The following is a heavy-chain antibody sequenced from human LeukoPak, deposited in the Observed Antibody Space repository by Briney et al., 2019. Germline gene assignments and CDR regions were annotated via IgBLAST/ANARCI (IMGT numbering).Heavy chain of an antibody. Sequence: SETLSLTCTVSGGSISSYYWSWIRQSPGKGLEWIGYIYYSGSTNYNPSLKSRVTISVDTSKNQFSLKLSSVTAADTAVYYCARLGYCGGDCYYDAFDIWGQGTMVTVSS. CDR2: IYYSGST. CDR1: GGSISSYY. D-gene: IGHD2-21*02. V-gene: IGHV4-59*08. J-gene: IGHJ3*02. CDR3: ARLGYCGGDCYYDAFDI.